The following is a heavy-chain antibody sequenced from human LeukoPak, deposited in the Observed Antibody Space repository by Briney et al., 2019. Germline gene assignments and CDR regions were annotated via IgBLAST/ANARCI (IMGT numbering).Heavy chain of an antibody. V-gene: IGHV3-48*03. Sequence: QPGGSLRLSCAASGFTFSSYEMHGVRQAPGKGLEGVLYICSSGSTIYYADSVKGRFTISRDNAKNSLYLQMNSLRAEDTAVYYCASLFAGYSGVGHWFDFDYWGQGTLVTVSS. CDR2: ICSSGSTI. CDR3: ASLFAGYSGVGHWFDFDY. J-gene: IGHJ4*02. D-gene: IGHD1-26*01. CDR1: GFTFSSYE.